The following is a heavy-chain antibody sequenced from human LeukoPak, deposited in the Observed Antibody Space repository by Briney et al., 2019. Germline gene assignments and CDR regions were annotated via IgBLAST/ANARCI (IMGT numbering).Heavy chain of an antibody. D-gene: IGHD4-17*01. CDR2: ISGSGSKT. V-gene: IGHV3-23*01. CDR3: AKDIYGDYGGLDY. CDR1: GFTFSTCA. Sequence: GGSLRLSCAASGFTFSTCAINWVRQAPGKGLEWVSAISGSGSKTFYADSVRGRFTISRDNPKNTLYLQMNSLRAEDTAVYYCAKDIYGDYGGLDYWGQGTLVTVSS. J-gene: IGHJ4*02.